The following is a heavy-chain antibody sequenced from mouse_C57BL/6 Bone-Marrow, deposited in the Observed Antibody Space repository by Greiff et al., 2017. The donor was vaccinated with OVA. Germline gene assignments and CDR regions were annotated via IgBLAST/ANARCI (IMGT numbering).Heavy chain of an antibody. J-gene: IGHJ2*01. CDR2: IRSKSNNYAT. D-gene: IGHD2-5*01. Sequence: EVKLVESGGGLVQPKGSLKLSCAASGFSFNTYAMNWVRQAPGKGLEWVARIRSKSNNYATYYAESVKDRFTISRDDSESMLYLQMNNLKTEDTAMYYCVREDSNYLDYWGQGTTLTVSS. CDR1: GFSFNTYA. V-gene: IGHV10-1*01. CDR3: VREDSNYLDY.